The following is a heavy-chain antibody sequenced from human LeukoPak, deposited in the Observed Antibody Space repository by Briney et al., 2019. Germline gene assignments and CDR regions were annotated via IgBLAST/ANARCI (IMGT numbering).Heavy chain of an antibody. CDR1: GYSFTNYW. CDR3: ARLSSRGYEISWWFDP. CDR2: IYPGDSDT. Sequence: GESLLISCKGSGYSFTNYWIGWVRQMPGKGLEWMGIIYPGDSDTKYSPSFQGQVTISADKSISTAYLQWSSLKASDTAIYYCARLSSRGYEISWWFDPWGQGTLVTVSS. D-gene: IGHD5-12*01. J-gene: IGHJ5*02. V-gene: IGHV5-51*01.